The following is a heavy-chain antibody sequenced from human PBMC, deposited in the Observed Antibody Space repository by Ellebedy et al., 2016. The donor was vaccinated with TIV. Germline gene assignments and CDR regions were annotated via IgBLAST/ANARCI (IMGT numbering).Heavy chain of an antibody. CDR2: ISGSGRTT. CDR1: GFTFSSYA. D-gene: IGHD1-1*01. Sequence: PGGSLRLSCAGSGFTFSSYAMSWVRQAPGKGLEWVSGISGSGRTTYYADPVKCRFTVSRDNSKNTLFLQMKSLRVEDTAVYYCAKGGWNDVADWGQGTLVTVSS. J-gene: IGHJ4*02. CDR3: AKGGWNDVAD. V-gene: IGHV3-23*01.